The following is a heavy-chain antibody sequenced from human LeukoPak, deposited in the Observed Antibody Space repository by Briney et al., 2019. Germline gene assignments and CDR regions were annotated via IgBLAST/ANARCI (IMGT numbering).Heavy chain of an antibody. D-gene: IGHD4-17*01. J-gene: IGHJ6*02. V-gene: IGHV1-2*02. Sequence: ASVKVSCKASGYTFTGYYMHWVRQAPGQGLEWMGWINPNSGGTNYAQKFQGRVTMTRDTSISTAYMELSRLSSDDTAVYYCARGIYGANLLEDLYYYYYGMDVWGQGTTVTVSS. CDR1: GYTFTGYY. CDR3: ARGIYGANLLEDLYYYYYGMDV. CDR2: INPNSGGT.